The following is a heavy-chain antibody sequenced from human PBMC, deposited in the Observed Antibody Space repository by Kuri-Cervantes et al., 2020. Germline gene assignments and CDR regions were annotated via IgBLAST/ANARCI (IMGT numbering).Heavy chain of an antibody. CDR2: TYYRSKWYD. D-gene: IGHD3-16*01. CDR3: ARGWVLGV. V-gene: IGHV6-1*01. CDR1: GDSVSSNSTS. Sequence: SQTLSLTCAISGDSVSSNSTSWNWIRQSPSRGLEWLGRTYYRSKWYDDYAPSMKSRISINPDTSKSQFSLQLNSVTPEDTAVYYCARGWVLGVWGQGTMVTVSS. J-gene: IGHJ3*01.